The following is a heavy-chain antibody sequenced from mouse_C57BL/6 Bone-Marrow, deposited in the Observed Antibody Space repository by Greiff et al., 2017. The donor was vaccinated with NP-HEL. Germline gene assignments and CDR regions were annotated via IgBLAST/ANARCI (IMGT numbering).Heavy chain of an antibody. CDR1: GYTFTSYW. J-gene: IGHJ3*01. CDR3: ARCHYYGSSWFAY. CDR2: IDPSDSYT. V-gene: IGHV1-69*01. Sequence: QVQLQQPGAELVMPGASVKLSCKASGYTFTSYWMHWVKQRPGQGLEWIGEIDPSDSYTNYNQKFKGKSTLTVDKSSSTAYMQLSSLTSDVSAVYYCARCHYYGSSWFAYWGQGTLVTVSA. D-gene: IGHD1-1*01.